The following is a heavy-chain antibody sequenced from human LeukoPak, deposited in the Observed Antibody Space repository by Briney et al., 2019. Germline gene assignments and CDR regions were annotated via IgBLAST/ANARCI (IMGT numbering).Heavy chain of an antibody. CDR2: ISYDGSNK. Sequence: GGSLSLSCAAAVFTFSSYAMHWVRQASGKGLEWVAVISYDGSNKYYADSVKGRFTISRDNSKNTLYLQMNSLRAEDTAVYYCARSYGDALFDYWGQGTLVTVSS. CDR1: VFTFSSYA. D-gene: IGHD4-17*01. V-gene: IGHV3-30*04. CDR3: ARSYGDALFDY. J-gene: IGHJ4*02.